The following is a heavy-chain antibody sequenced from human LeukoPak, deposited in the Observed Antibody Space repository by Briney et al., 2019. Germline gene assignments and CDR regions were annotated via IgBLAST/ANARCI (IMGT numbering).Heavy chain of an antibody. Sequence: SVKVSCKASGGTFSSYAISWVRQAPGQGLEWMGGIIPIFGTANYAQKFQGRVTITADESTSTAYMELSSLRSEDTAVYYCARVITMVRGVYDAFDIWGQGTMVTVSS. V-gene: IGHV1-69*13. CDR3: ARVITMVRGVYDAFDI. CDR1: GGTFSSYA. CDR2: IIPIFGTA. J-gene: IGHJ3*02. D-gene: IGHD3-10*01.